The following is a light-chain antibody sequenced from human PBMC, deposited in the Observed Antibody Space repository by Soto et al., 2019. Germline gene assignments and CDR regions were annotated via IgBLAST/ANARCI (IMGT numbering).Light chain of an antibody. CDR3: QQSYSPPYT. CDR1: QTINSY. Sequence: DIQMTQSPSSLSASVGDRVTITCRASQTINSYLNWYQQKPGKVPKILIYGASTLQSGVPPRFRGSGSGTEFTLSISSLQPEDFATYHCQQSYSPPYTFGQGTRLEIK. J-gene: IGKJ2*01. V-gene: IGKV1-39*01. CDR2: GAS.